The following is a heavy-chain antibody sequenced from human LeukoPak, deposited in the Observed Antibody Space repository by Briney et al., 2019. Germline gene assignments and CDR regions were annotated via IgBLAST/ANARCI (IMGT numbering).Heavy chain of an antibody. CDR3: ARGAKGNYSSSFSHRFDP. CDR1: GFTFSSYA. Sequence: GGSLRLSCAASGFTFSSYAMHWVRQAPGKGLEYVSAISSNGGSTYYANSVEGRFTISRDNSKNTLYLQIGSLRAEDMAVYYCARGAKGNYSSSFSHRFDPWGQGTLVTVPS. V-gene: IGHV3-64*01. J-gene: IGHJ5*02. CDR2: ISSNGGST. D-gene: IGHD6-13*01.